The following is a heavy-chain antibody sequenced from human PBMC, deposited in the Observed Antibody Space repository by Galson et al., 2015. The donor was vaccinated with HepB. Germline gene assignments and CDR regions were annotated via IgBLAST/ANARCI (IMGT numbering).Heavy chain of an antibody. D-gene: IGHD6-19*01. CDR1: GYSFTSYW. J-gene: IGHJ6*02. CDR2: IYPGDSDT. V-gene: IGHV5-51*01. CDR3: ARHIAVAGTHKYYYYGMDV. Sequence: QSGAEVKKPGESLKISCKGSGYSFTSYWIGWVRQMPGKGLEWMGIIYPGDSDTRYSPSFQGQVTISADESISTAYLQWSSLKASDTAMYYCARHIAVAGTHKYYYYGMDVWGQGTTVTVSS.